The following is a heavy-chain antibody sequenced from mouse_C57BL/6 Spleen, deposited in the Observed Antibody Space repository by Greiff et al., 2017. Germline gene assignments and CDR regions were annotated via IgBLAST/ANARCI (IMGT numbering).Heavy chain of an antibody. D-gene: IGHD1-1*01. V-gene: IGHV1-80*01. J-gene: IGHJ1*03. CDR3: AGYYYGSSNWYFDV. Sequence: QVQLQQSGAELVKPGASVKISCKASGYAFSSYWMNGVRQRPGKGLEWIGQIYPGDGDTNYNGKFKGKATLTADKSSSTAYMHLSSLTSEDSAVYFWAGYYYGSSNWYFDVWGTGTTVTVSS. CDR1: GYAFSSYW. CDR2: IYPGDGDT.